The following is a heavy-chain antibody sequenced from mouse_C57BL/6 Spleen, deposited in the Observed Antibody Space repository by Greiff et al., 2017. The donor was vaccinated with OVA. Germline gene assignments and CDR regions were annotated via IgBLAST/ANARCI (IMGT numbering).Heavy chain of an antibody. J-gene: IGHJ2*01. D-gene: IGHD1-1*01. CDR1: GYTFTSYW. V-gene: IGHV1-52*01. CDR2: IDPSDSET. CDR3: ARRPFITTAYYFDY. Sequence: VQLQQPGAELVRPGSSVKLSCKASGYTFTSYWMHWVKQRPIQGLEWIGNIDPSDSETHYNQKFKDKATLTVDKSSSTAYMQLSSLTSEDSAVYYWARRPFITTAYYFDYWGQGTTLTVSS.